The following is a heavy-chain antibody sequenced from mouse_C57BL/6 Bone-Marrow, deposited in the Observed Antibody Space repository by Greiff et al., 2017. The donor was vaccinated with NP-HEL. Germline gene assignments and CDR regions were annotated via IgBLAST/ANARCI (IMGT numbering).Heavy chain of an antibody. CDR3: ARSNYGRYYYAMDY. V-gene: IGHV1-19*01. Sequence: VQLKQSGPVLVKPGASVKMSCKASGYTFTDYYMNWVKQSHGKSLEWIGVINPYNGGTSYNQKFKGKATLTVDKSSSTAYMERNSLTSEDSAVYYCARSNYGRYYYAMDYWGQGTSVTVSS. CDR1: GYTFTDYY. D-gene: IGHD1-1*01. CDR2: INPYNGGT. J-gene: IGHJ4*01.